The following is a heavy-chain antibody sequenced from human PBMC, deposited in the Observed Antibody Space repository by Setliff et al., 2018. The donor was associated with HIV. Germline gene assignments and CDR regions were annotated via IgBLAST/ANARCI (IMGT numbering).Heavy chain of an antibody. CDR2: INPRSGVT. D-gene: IGHD3-3*02. CDR1: GYPFADHY. J-gene: IGHJ4*02. V-gene: IGHV1-2*02. CDR3: ARDSGTNDHFLSPYYGALDF. Sequence: ASVKVSCKSSGYPFADHYLHWVRQAPGQGLQWMGWINPRSGVTKYAQNFQGRFIMTTDTTINTAYMQLERLTSDDTALCYCARDSGTNDHFLSPYYGALDFWGLGTLVTVS.